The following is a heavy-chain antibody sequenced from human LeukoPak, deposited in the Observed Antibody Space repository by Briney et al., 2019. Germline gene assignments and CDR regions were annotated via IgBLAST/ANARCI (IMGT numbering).Heavy chain of an antibody. Sequence: ASVKVSCKASGYTFTGYYMHWVRQAPGQGLEWMGRINPNSGGTNYAQKFQGRVTMTRDTSISTAYMELSRLRSDGTAVYYCARGVYQGDYFDYWGQGTLVTVSS. J-gene: IGHJ4*02. CDR3: ARGVYQGDYFDY. CDR2: INPNSGGT. CDR1: GYTFTGYY. V-gene: IGHV1-2*06. D-gene: IGHD6-6*01.